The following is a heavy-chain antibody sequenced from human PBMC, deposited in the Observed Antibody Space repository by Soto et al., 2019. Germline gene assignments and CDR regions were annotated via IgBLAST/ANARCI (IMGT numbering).Heavy chain of an antibody. CDR3: ARGADYGDYVDYFDY. Sequence: GGSLRLSCAASGFTFSSYAMHWVRQAPGKGLEWVAVISYDGSNKYYADSVEGRFTISRDNSKNTLYLQMNSLRAEDTAVYYCARGADYGDYVDYFDYWGQGTLVTVSS. CDR2: ISYDGSNK. V-gene: IGHV3-30-3*01. J-gene: IGHJ4*02. D-gene: IGHD4-17*01. CDR1: GFTFSSYA.